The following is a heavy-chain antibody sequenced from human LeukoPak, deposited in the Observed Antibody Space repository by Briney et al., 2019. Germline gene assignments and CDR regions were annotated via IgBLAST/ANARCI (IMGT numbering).Heavy chain of an antibody. CDR3: ARGRVNWFDP. CDR2: IYYSGST. D-gene: IGHD3-3*01. V-gene: IGHV4-31*11. J-gene: IGHJ5*02. CDR1: GGSFSGYY. Sequence: SETLSLTCAVYGGSFSGYYWSWIRQHPGKGLEWIGYIYYSGSTYYSPSLKSRVTISVDTSKNQFSLKLSSVTAADTAVYYCARGRVNWFDPWGQGTLVTVSS.